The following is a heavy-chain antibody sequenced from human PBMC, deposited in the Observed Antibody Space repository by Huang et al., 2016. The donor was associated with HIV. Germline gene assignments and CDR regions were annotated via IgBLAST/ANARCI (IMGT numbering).Heavy chain of an antibody. Sequence: QVQLVQSGSELKKPGASVKVSCKASGYTFTYFAMNWGRQAPGQGLKWMGWINTNTGNPTYAQGFTGRFDFSLDTSVNTAYLQIRGLKAEDTAVYYCARDNTGDSLDFWGQGTMVTVSS. CDR1: GYTFTYFA. D-gene: IGHD3-22*01. CDR2: INTNTGNP. J-gene: IGHJ3*01. V-gene: IGHV7-4-1*02. CDR3: ARDNTGDSLDF.